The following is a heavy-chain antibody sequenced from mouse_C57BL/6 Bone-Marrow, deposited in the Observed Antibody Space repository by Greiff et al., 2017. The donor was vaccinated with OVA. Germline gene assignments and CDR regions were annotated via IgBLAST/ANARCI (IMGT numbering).Heavy chain of an antibody. Sequence: VKLMESGAELARPGASVKLSCKASGYTFTSYGISWVKQSTGQGLEWIGEIYPRSGITYYNEKFKGKATLTADKSSSTAYMELRSLTSEDSAVYWCAKTHYYAMDYWGQGTSVTVSS. J-gene: IGHJ4*01. V-gene: IGHV1-81*01. CDR2: IYPRSGIT. CDR3: AKTHYYAMDY. CDR1: GYTFTSYG.